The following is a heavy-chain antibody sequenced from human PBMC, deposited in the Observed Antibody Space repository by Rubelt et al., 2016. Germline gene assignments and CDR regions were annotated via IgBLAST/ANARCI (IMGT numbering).Heavy chain of an antibody. CDR3: AHSQAYYYDSSGLIYFQH. CDR2: IYWDDDK. Sequence: QVTLRESGPALVKPTQTLTLTCTFSGFSLSTSGMCVSWIRQPPGKALEWLALIYWDDDKRYSPSLKSRLTITKDTSKNQVVLTMTNMDPVDTATYYCAHSQAYYYDSSGLIYFQHWGQGTLVTVSS. D-gene: IGHD3-22*01. J-gene: IGHJ1*01. V-gene: IGHV2-5*08. CDR1: GFSLSTSGMC.